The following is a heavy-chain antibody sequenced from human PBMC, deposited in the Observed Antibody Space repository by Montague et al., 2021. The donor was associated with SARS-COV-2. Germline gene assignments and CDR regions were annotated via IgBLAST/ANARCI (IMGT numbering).Heavy chain of an antibody. CDR3: GTLTVGGSGRGS. J-gene: IGHJ5*02. CDR2: LATSGST. Sequence: TLSLTCTVSGGSVSGESHHWNWIRQPAGKGLEWIGQLATSGSTNYNPSLKSRATISIDTSKNQFSLKLTSVTAADTAMYYCGTLTVGGSGRGSWGQGTLGTVSS. D-gene: IGHD3-10*01. V-gene: IGHV4-61*09. CDR1: GGSVSGESHH.